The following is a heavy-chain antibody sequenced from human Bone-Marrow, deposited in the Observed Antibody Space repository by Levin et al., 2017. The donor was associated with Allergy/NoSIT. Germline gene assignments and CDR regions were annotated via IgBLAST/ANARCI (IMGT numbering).Heavy chain of an antibody. CDR2: VIPMLGTA. CDR3: ASGVVSSGL. D-gene: IGHD2-15*01. Sequence: PGASVKVSCKASGGTINNHPISWVRQAPGQGLEWIAGVIPMLGTASIAEKFQGRITINADKSTGAAFLELTSLRLDDTAVYYCASGVVSSGLWGQGTPVTVSS. CDR1: GGTINNHP. J-gene: IGHJ4*02. V-gene: IGHV1-69*10.